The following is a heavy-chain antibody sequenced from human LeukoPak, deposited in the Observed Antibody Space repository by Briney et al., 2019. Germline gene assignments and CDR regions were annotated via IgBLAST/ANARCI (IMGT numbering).Heavy chain of an antibody. CDR1: GYTFTAYY. Sequence: AASVKVSCKASGYTFTAYYMHWVRQAPGQGLEWMGWINPNSGGTKYAQKFQGRVTMTRDTSINTAYMELSRLRSDDTAVYYCARALTIFGVVIKNGWFDPWGQGTLVTVSS. CDR3: ARALTIFGVVIKNGWFDP. CDR2: INPNSGGT. J-gene: IGHJ5*02. V-gene: IGHV1-2*02. D-gene: IGHD3-3*01.